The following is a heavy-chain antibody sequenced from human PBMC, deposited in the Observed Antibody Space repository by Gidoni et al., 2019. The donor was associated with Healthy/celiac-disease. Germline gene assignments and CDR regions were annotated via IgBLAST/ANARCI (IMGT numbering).Heavy chain of an antibody. CDR2: MSSNGGST. CDR3: ARDATGTTSPFDP. CDR1: GFPFSSYA. V-gene: IGHV3-64*01. D-gene: IGHD1-7*01. J-gene: IGHJ5*02. Sequence: EVQLVESGGGLVQPGGSLRLSCAASGFPFSSYAMHWVRQAPGKGLEYVSAMSSNGGSTYYANSVKGRFTISRDNSKNTLYLQMGSLRAEDMAVYYCARDATGTTSPFDPWGQGTLVTVSS.